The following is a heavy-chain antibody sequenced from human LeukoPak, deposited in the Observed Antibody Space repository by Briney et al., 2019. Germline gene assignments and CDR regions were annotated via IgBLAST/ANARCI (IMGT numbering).Heavy chain of an antibody. V-gene: IGHV3-73*01. J-gene: IGHJ4*02. D-gene: IGHD2-8*01. CDR3: TRQVIGVYDY. CDR2: IRSKANSYAT. Sequence: PGGSLKLSCAASGFTFSGSAMPWVRQASGKGLEWVGRIRSKANSYATAYAASVKGRFTISRDDSKNTAYLQMNSLKTEDTAVYYCTRQVIGVYDYWGQGTLVTVSS. CDR1: GFTFSGSA.